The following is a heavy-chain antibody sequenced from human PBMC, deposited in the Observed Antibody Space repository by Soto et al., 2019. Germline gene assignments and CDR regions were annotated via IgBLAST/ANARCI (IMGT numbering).Heavy chain of an antibody. CDR1: GGSVSSGSYY. CDR3: ARDPDTAMVRGMDV. J-gene: IGHJ6*02. V-gene: IGHV4-61*01. D-gene: IGHD5-18*01. Sequence: QVQLQESGPGLVKPSETLSLTCTVSGGSVSSGSYYWSWIRQPPGKGLEWIGYIYYSGSTNYNPSLKSRVTISVDTSKNPFSLKLSSVTAADTAVYYCARDPDTAMVRGMDVGGQGTTVTVSS. CDR2: IYYSGST.